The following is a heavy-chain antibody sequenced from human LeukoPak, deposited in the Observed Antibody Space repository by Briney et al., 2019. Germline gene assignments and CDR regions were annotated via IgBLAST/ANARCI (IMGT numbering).Heavy chain of an antibody. V-gene: IGHV3-23*01. Sequence: GGSLRLSCAASGFTFSSYAMSWVRQAPGKGLEWVSAISGSGGSTYYADSVKGRFTISRDNSKNTLYLQMNSLRAEDTAVYYCAKDPLLWFGEGGTFDYWGQGTPVTVSS. CDR3: AKDPLLWFGEGGTFDY. CDR2: ISGSGGST. J-gene: IGHJ4*02. CDR1: GFTFSSYA. D-gene: IGHD3-10*01.